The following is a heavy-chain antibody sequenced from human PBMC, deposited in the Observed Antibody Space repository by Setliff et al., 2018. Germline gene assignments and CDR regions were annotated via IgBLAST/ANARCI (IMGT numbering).Heavy chain of an antibody. J-gene: IGHJ4*02. CDR1: GFRFRSSP. V-gene: IGHV3-30*01. Sequence: GGSLRLSCAVSGFRFRSSPMHWVRQAPGKGLEWVAVISYDGDNKYYADSVKGRFTISRDNSKNTLYLQLNSLRVEDTAVYYCARDPGGLNYNFWSGTIDFWGPGTLVTVSS. CDR2: ISYDGDNK. CDR3: ARDPGGLNYNFWSGTIDF. D-gene: IGHD3-3*01.